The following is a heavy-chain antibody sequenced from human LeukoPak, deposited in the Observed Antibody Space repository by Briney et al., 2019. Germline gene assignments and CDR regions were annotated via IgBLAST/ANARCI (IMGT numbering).Heavy chain of an antibody. CDR2: IYSGGST. Sequence: PGGSLRLSCAASGFTFSSNYMSWVRQAPGKGLEWVSVIYSGGSTYYEDSVKGRFTISRDNAKNSLYLQMNSLRAEDTAVYYCARGRGSSSTGKPYFDYWGQGTLVTVSS. D-gene: IGHD6-6*01. V-gene: IGHV3-53*01. CDR1: GFTFSSNY. J-gene: IGHJ4*02. CDR3: ARGRGSSSTGKPYFDY.